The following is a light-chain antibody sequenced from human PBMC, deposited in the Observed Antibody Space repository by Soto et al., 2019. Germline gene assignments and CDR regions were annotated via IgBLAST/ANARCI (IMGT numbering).Light chain of an antibody. CDR3: QQTYNTPRT. V-gene: IGKV1-5*03. CDR1: QSISSW. CDR2: KAS. Sequence: DIQMTQSPSTLSASVGDRVTITCRASQSISSWLAWYHQKPGKAPKLLINKASSLESGVPSRFSGSGSGTDFTLTISSLQPEDFATYYCQQTYNTPRTFGQGTRLENK. J-gene: IGKJ5*01.